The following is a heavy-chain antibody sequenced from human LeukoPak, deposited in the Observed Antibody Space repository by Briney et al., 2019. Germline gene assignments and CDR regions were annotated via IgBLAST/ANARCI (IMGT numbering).Heavy chain of an antibody. V-gene: IGHV3-66*01. CDR1: GFTFSSYA. D-gene: IGHD3-10*01. J-gene: IGHJ3*02. CDR2: IYSGGST. CDR3: AGFYYYGSVLGLAFDI. Sequence: GGSLRLSCAASGFTFSSYAMTWVRQAPGKGLEWVSVIYSGGSTYYADSVKGRFTISRDNSKNTLYLQMNSLRAEDTAVYYCAGFYYYGSVLGLAFDIWGQGTMVTVSS.